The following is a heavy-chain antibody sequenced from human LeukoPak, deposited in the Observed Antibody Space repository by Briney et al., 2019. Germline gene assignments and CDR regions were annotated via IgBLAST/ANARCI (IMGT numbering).Heavy chain of an antibody. CDR3: ATQGAYCSSTSCYYYYYGMDV. CDR1: GYTLTELS. V-gene: IGHV1-24*01. Sequence: ASVKVSCKVSGYTLTELSMHWVRQAPGKGLXWMGGFDPEDGETIYAQKFQGRVTMTEDTSTDTAYMELSSLRSEDTAVYYCATQGAYCSSTSCYYYYYGMDVWGQGTTVTVSS. CDR2: FDPEDGET. J-gene: IGHJ6*02. D-gene: IGHD2-2*01.